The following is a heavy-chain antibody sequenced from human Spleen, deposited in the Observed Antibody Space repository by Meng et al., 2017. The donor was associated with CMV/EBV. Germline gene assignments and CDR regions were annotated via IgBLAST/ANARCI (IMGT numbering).Heavy chain of an antibody. CDR2: IYYSGTT. Sequence: SETLSLTCIVSGGFISNHYWSWIRQPPGKGLEWIGYIYYSGTTNYNPSLKSRVTMSVDVSKNQFSLKLSSVTAADTAVYYCAREGNSSGKYYYYYYGLDVWGHGTPVTVSS. J-gene: IGHJ6*02. CDR1: GGFISNHY. CDR3: AREGNSSGKYYYYYYGLDV. V-gene: IGHV4-59*11. D-gene: IGHD6-6*01.